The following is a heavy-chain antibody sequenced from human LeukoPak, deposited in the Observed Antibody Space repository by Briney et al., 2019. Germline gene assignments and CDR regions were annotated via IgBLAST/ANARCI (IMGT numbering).Heavy chain of an antibody. J-gene: IGHJ4*02. Sequence: SETLSLTCAVYGGSFSPYYWSWIRQPPGKGLEWIGEINHSGSTNYSPSLKSRVTISVDTSKNQFSLRLSSVTAADTAVYYCARGGFYCGGGCYVDYWGQGTLVTVSS. CDR1: GGSFSPYY. D-gene: IGHD2-21*02. V-gene: IGHV4-34*01. CDR3: ARGGFYCGGGCYVDY. CDR2: INHSGST.